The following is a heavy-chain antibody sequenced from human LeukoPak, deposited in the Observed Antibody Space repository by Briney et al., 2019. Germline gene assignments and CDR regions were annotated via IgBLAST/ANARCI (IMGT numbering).Heavy chain of an antibody. D-gene: IGHD7-27*01. Sequence: ASVKVSCKAAGYTFTSYGMSWVRQAPGQGREWMGWISAYNGNTNYAQKLQGRDTMTTDTSTSTAYMELRSLRSDDTAVYYCARDGRLGPNWFDHWGQGTLVTVSS. CDR3: ARDGRLGPNWFDH. J-gene: IGHJ5*02. V-gene: IGHV1-18*01. CDR2: ISAYNGNT. CDR1: GYTFTSYG.